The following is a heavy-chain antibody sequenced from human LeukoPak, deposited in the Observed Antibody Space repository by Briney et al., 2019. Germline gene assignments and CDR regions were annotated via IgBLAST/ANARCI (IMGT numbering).Heavy chain of an antibody. V-gene: IGHV3-66*01. Sequence: SGGSLRLSCAASGFTFSSNYMTWVRQAPGKGLEWVSAIYSGGSTYYADSVKGRFTISRDNSRNTLYLQMNSLRGEDTAVYYCARDSIAVVGTDYWGQGTLVTVSS. CDR1: GFTFSSNY. J-gene: IGHJ4*02. D-gene: IGHD6-19*01. CDR3: ARDSIAVVGTDY. CDR2: IYSGGST.